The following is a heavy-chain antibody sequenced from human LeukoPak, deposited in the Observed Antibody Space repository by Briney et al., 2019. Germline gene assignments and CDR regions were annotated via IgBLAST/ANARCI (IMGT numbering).Heavy chain of an antibody. CDR3: ARDFQLERLYYFDY. CDR1: GGSISSTSYY. V-gene: IGHV4-39*07. Sequence: SETLSLTCTVSGGSISSTSYYWGWIRQPPGKGLEWIGSIYYSGGTYYNPSLKSRVTISVDTSKNQFSLKLSSVTAADTAVYYCARDFQLERLYYFDYWGQGTLVTVSS. D-gene: IGHD1-1*01. J-gene: IGHJ4*02. CDR2: IYYSGGT.